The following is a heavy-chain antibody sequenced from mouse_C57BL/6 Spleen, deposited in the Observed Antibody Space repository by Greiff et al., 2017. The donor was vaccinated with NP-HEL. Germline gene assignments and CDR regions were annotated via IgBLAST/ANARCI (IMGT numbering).Heavy chain of an antibody. CDR3: ARWEDGYSAWFAY. Sequence: QVQLKESGAELAKPGASVKLSCKASGYTFTSYWMHWVKQRPGQGLEWIGYINPSSGYTKYNQKFKDKATLTADKSSSTAYMQLSSLTYEDSAVYYCARWEDGYSAWFAYWGQGTLVTVSA. J-gene: IGHJ3*01. CDR1: GYTFTSYW. CDR2: INPSSGYT. D-gene: IGHD2-3*01. V-gene: IGHV1-7*01.